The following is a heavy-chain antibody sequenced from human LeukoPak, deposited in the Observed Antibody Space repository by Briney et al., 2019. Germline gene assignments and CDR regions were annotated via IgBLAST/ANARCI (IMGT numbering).Heavy chain of an antibody. Sequence: PSETLSLTCAVYGGSFSGYYWRWIRQPPGKGLEWIGELNHSGSTNYNPSLKSRVTISVDTSKNQFSLKLSSVTAADTAVYYCARSNKKRGIAASSWFDPWGQGTLVTVSS. J-gene: IGHJ5*02. CDR1: GGSFSGYY. V-gene: IGHV4-34*01. CDR2: LNHSGST. CDR3: ARSNKKRGIAASSWFDP. D-gene: IGHD6-13*01.